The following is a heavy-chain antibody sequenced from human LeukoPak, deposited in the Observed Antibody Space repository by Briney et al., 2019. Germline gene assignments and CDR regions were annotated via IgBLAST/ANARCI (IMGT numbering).Heavy chain of an antibody. CDR3: ARDDDYDDHNTFDM. Sequence: GTSLRLSCAASGFFFSTYGMHWVRQAPGKGLEWVAVIWSHGNTKKYADSVTGRFTISRDNSKNTLYLEMNTLRAEDTAVYYCARDDDYDDHNTFDMWGHGTMVTVSS. D-gene: IGHD4-17*01. CDR2: IWSHGNTK. CDR1: GFFFSTYG. V-gene: IGHV3-33*01. J-gene: IGHJ3*02.